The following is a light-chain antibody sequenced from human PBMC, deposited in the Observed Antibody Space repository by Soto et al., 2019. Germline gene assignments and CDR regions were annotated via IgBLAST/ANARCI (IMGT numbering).Light chain of an antibody. V-gene: IGLV2-14*01. J-gene: IGLJ1*01. CDR2: DVG. CDR3: SPYTSSSTYV. CDR1: SSDVGGYNY. Sequence: QSVLTQPASVSGSPGQSITISCTGTSSDVGGYNYVSWYQQHPGKAPKLMIYDVGNRPSGVSNRFSGSKSGNTASLTISGLRAEDEADYYCSPYTSSSTYVFGAGTKVTVL.